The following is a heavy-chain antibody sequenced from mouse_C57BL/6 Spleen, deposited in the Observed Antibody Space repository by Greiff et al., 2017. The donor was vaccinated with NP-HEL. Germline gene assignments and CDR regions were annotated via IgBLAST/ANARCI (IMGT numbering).Heavy chain of an antibody. V-gene: IGHV1-59*01. CDR3: ASRITTVVTEGFAY. CDR2: IDPSDSYT. D-gene: IGHD1-1*01. Sequence: VQLQQPGAELVRPGTSVKLSCKASGYTFTSYWMHWVKQRPGQGLEWIGVIDPSDSYTNYNQKFKGKATLTVDTSSRAAFMQLSSLTSEDSAIYYCASRITTVVTEGFAYWGQGTLVTVSA. CDR1: GYTFTSYW. J-gene: IGHJ3*01.